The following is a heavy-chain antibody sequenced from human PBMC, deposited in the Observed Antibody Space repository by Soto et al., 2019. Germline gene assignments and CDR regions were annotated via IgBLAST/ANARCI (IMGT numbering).Heavy chain of an antibody. V-gene: IGHV1-69*08. CDR3: ARPDFGDYWYFDL. Sequence: QDQLVQSGAEVKKPGSSVKVSCKAFGGPFSSHTFSWVRQAPGQGLEWMGRIIPALGTTTYAQKFQGSVTITADESVTTVYMELNSLRTEDTAVYYCARPDFGDYWYFDLWGRGTLVTVSS. D-gene: IGHD4-17*01. CDR1: GGPFSSHT. CDR2: IIPALGTT. J-gene: IGHJ2*01.